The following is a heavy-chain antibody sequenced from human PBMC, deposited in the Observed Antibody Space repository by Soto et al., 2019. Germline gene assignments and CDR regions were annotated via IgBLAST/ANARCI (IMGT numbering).Heavy chain of an antibody. CDR3: ARLHCTSSSCYSGTNYFDN. V-gene: IGHV3-7*01. J-gene: IGHJ4*02. Sequence: PGGSLRLSCAASGFSFSAHWMSWVRQVPGKGLEWVANIEQDGSPTFYVDSGKGRFTISRDNAENSLYLEMNSLRAEDTAVYHCARLHCTSSSCYSGTNYFDNWGQGTLVTVSS. CDR1: GFSFSAHW. D-gene: IGHD2-2*02. CDR2: IEQDGSPT.